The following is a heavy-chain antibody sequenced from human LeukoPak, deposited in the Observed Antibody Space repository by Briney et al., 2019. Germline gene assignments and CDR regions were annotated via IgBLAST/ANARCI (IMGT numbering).Heavy chain of an antibody. CDR2: IYHSGST. CDR1: GFTFSSYGM. D-gene: IGHD5-18*01. V-gene: IGHV4-4*02. CDR3: ARTTEGGYTYGYFYYHYMDV. Sequence: GTLRLSCAASGFTFSSYGMSWVRQPPGKGLEWIGEIYHSGSTNYNPSLKSRVTISVDKSKNQFSLKLSSVTAADTAVYYCARTTEGGYTYGYFYYHYMDVWGKGTTVTISS. J-gene: IGHJ6*03.